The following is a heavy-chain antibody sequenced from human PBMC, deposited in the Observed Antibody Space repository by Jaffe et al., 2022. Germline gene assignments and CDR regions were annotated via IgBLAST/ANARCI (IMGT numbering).Heavy chain of an antibody. CDR3: AKDVYYDYIWGSYRYTRSTNPHFDY. J-gene: IGHJ4*02. D-gene: IGHD3-16*02. CDR1: GFTFSSYG. V-gene: IGHV3-30*18. CDR2: ISYDGSNK. Sequence: QVQLVESGGGVVQPGRSLRLSCAASGFTFSSYGMHWVRQAPGKGLEWVAVISYDGSNKYYADSVKGRFTISRDNSKNTLYLQMNSLRAEDTAVYYCAKDVYYDYIWGSYRYTRSTNPHFDYWGQGTLVTVSS.